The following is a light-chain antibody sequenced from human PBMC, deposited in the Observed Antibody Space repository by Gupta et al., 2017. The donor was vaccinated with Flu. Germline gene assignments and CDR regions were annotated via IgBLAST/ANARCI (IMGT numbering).Light chain of an antibody. CDR3: QQYNSPYT. J-gene: IGKJ2*01. Sequence: DIQMTQSPATLSASVGDRVTITCLASETINKWLACYQQKPRKAPKLLMYKASSLDGAVPSRSSGTASGREFTLTISSLQPDVFGTYYCQQYNSPYTFGQGTKLEIK. CDR1: ETINKW. V-gene: IGKV1-5*03. CDR2: KAS.